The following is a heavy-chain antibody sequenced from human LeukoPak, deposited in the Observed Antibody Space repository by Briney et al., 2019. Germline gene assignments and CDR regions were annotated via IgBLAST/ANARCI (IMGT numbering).Heavy chain of an antibody. J-gene: IGHJ4*02. V-gene: IGHV4-39*07. D-gene: IGHD3-9*01. CDR3: ASLDILTGYHDY. Sequence: SETLSLTCTVSGGSISSSSYYWGWIRQPPGKGLEWIGSIYYSGSTYYNPSLKSRVTISVDTSKNQFSLKLSSVTAADTAVYYCASLDILTGYHDYWGQGTLVTVSS. CDR1: GGSISSSSYY. CDR2: IYYSGST.